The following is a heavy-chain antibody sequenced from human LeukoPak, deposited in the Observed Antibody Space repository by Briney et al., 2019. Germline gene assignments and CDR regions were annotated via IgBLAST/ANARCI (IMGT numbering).Heavy chain of an antibody. J-gene: IGHJ6*02. D-gene: IGHD1-1*01. CDR3: ARGVTPDSWKHSFYYGMDV. CDR1: GFTFSSYN. CDR2: ISSSSSYI. V-gene: IGHV3-21*01. Sequence: PGGSLRLSCAASGFTFSSYNMNWVRQAPGKGLEWVSSISSSSSYIYYADSMKGRFTISRDNAKNSLYLQMDSLRAEDTAVYYCARGVTPDSWKHSFYYGMDVWGQGTTVTVFS.